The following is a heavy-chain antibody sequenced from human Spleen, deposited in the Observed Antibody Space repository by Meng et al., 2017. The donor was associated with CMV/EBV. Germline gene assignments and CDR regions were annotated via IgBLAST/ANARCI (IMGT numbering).Heavy chain of an antibody. V-gene: IGHV1-2*02. CDR1: RYTFTGYS. CDR2: INPNSGGT. J-gene: IGHJ6*02. D-gene: IGHD3-3*01. CDR3: ARERVWSVYYYGMDV. Sequence: ASVKASCKGSRYTFTGYSMHWVRQAPGQGLEWMGWINPNSGGTNYAQKFQGRVTMTRDTSISTAYMELSRLRSDDTAVYYCARERVWSVYYYGMDVWGQGTTVTVSS.